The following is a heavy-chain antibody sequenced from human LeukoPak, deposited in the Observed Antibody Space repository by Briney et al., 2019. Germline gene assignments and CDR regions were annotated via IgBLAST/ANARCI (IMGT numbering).Heavy chain of an antibody. CDR2: IYPGDSDT. CDR1: GYSFTSYW. J-gene: IGHJ4*02. Sequence: GESLKISCKGSGYSFTSYWIGWVRQMPRKGLEWMGIIYPGDSDTGYSPSFQGQVTISADKSISTAYLQWSSLKASDTAMYYCARLGEWLGELSAIYYFDYWGQGTLVTVSS. V-gene: IGHV5-51*01. CDR3: ARLGEWLGELSAIYYFDY. D-gene: IGHD3-10*01.